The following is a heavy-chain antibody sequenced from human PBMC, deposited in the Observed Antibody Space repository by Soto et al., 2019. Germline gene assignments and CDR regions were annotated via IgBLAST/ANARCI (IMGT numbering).Heavy chain of an antibody. J-gene: IGHJ4*02. CDR1: GGSVSSSSYY. CDR3: GRLEGLATISYYFDY. V-gene: IGHV4-39*01. Sequence: SETLSLTCTVSGGSVSSSSYYWGWVRQPPGKGLEWIGSVYYSGSTYYNPSLESRVTISVDKSKNRFSLKLMSLSAADMAVYYCGRLEGLATISYYFDYWGQGALVTVSS. CDR2: VYYSGST. D-gene: IGHD3-9*01.